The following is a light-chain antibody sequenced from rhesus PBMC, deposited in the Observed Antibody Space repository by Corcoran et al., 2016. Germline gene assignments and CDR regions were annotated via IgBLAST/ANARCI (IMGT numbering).Light chain of an antibody. CDR3: QQYSSRPLT. V-gene: IGKV1S8*01. CDR2: AAS. J-gene: IGKJ4*01. Sequence: DIQMTQSPSSLSASVGDRVTITCRASQTISSYLAWYQQKPGKVPKLLIYAASTLHSGVPSRFSGSGSGTDFTLTISSLQSEDFATYYCQQYSSRPLTFGGGTKVELK. CDR1: QTISSY.